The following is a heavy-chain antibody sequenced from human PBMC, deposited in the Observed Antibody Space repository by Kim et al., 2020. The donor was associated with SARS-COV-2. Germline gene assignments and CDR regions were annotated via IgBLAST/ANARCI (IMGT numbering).Heavy chain of an antibody. CDR1: GFTFSTYW. V-gene: IGHV3-74*01. Sequence: GGSLRLSCEASGFTFSTYWMYWVRQAPGKGLEWVSRINGDGYTTNYADSVEGRFTISRDNAKNTLYLQLNSLTAEDTAVYYCARTPYYDILTGYPAVHFDYWGQGTLVTVSS. J-gene: IGHJ4*02. D-gene: IGHD3-9*01. CDR3: ARTPYYDILTGYPAVHFDY. CDR2: INGDGYTT.